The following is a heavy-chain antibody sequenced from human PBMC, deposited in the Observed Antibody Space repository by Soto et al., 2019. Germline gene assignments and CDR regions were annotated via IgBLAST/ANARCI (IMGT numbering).Heavy chain of an antibody. CDR3: ARRYQADLTMYYFDY. CDR2: IYPGDSDT. Sequence: PGESLKISCKGSGYSFTTYWIGWVRQMPGKGLEWMGIIYPGDSDTRYSPSFQGQVTISADKSITTAYLQWSSLKASDTAMYYCARRYQADLTMYYFDYWGQGTLVTVSS. CDR1: GYSFTTYW. J-gene: IGHJ4*02. V-gene: IGHV5-51*01. D-gene: IGHD2-15*01.